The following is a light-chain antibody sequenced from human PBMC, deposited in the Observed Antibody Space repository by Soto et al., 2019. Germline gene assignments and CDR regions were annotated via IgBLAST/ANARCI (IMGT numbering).Light chain of an antibody. CDR1: ENIRSY. Sequence: DIQMTQSPSSLSASEGDRVTITCRASENIRSYLNWYLHKPGRAPKLLIYAASTLHSGVPSRFSGSGSGTDFTLTISRLEPEDFAVYYCQQYGTSPRTFGQGTKVDIK. CDR2: AAS. CDR3: QQYGTSPRT. V-gene: IGKV1-39*01. J-gene: IGKJ1*01.